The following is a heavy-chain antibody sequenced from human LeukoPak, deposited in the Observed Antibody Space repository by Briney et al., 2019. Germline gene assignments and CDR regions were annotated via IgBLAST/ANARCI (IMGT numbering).Heavy chain of an antibody. CDR3: AKDREWELPGGDAFDV. CDR1: GFTLDDYA. Sequence: GGSLRLSCAASGFTLDDYAMHWVRQAPGKGLEWVAGISWNSHNINYADSVKGRFTISRDNAKYSLYLQMDSLRAEDTALYYCAKDREWELPGGDAFDVWGLGTMVIVSS. V-gene: IGHV3-9*01. J-gene: IGHJ3*01. D-gene: IGHD1-26*01. CDR2: ISWNSHNI.